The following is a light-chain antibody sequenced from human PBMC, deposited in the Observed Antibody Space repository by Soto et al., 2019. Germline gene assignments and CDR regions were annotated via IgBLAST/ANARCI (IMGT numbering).Light chain of an antibody. Sequence: DIQMTQSPFTLSASVGDRVTITCRASQSISSWLAWYQQKPGKAPKLLIYDASSLESGVPSRFSGSGSGTEFTLTISSLQPDDFATYYCQQYNSYSTWTFGQGTKVDIK. CDR1: QSISSW. V-gene: IGKV1-5*01. CDR2: DAS. J-gene: IGKJ1*01. CDR3: QQYNSYSTWT.